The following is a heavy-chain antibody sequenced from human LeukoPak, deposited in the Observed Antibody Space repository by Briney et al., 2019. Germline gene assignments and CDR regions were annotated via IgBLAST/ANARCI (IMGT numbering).Heavy chain of an antibody. J-gene: IGHJ3*02. CDR3: ARLKYNYDSSDAFDI. CDR1: GGSISSYY. Sequence: SETLSLTCTVSGGSISSYYWSWIRRPPGKGLECIAYIYYTGTTNYNPSLKSRVTISVDTSKNQFSLKLSSVTAADTAVYYCARLKYNYDSSDAFDIWGQGTLVTVSS. CDR2: IYYTGTT. D-gene: IGHD3-22*01. V-gene: IGHV4-59*01.